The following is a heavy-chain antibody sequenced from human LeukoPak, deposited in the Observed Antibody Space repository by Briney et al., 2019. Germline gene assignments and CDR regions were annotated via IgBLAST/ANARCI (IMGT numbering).Heavy chain of an antibody. CDR2: IYYSGST. V-gene: IGHV4-59*01. CDR1: GGSISSYY. CDR3: ARGAFYFDY. J-gene: IGHJ4*02. Sequence: SETLSLTCIVSGGSISSYYWSWIRQPPGKGLEWIGYIYYSGSTNYNPSLKSRVTISVDTSKNQFSLRLSSVTAADTAVYYCARGAFYFDYWGQGTLVTVSS.